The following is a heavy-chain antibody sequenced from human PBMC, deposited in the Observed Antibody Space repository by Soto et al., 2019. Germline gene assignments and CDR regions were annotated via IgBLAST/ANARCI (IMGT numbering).Heavy chain of an antibody. CDR3: ARLEGLATISYYFDF. V-gene: IGHV4-39*01. Sequence: SETLSLTCSVSGDSINSDKYYWGWIRQPPGKGLEWIGSIYYRGNTYYNPSLQTRATISLDKSKSQFSLRLNSVTAADSAVYFCARLEGLATISYYFDFWGQGAQVTGSS. D-gene: IGHD3-9*01. CDR2: IYYRGNT. CDR1: GDSINSDKYY. J-gene: IGHJ4*02.